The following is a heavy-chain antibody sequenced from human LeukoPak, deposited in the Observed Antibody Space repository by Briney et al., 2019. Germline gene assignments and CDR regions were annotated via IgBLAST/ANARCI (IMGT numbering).Heavy chain of an antibody. D-gene: IGHD4-23*01. CDR2: ISYDGSNK. Sequence: GRSLRLSCAASGFTFSSYGMHWVRQAPGKGLEGVALISYDGSNKYYADSGKGRFTISRDNSKNTLYLQMNSLRAEDTAVYYCAKHYYGGNSPPHYWGQGTLVTVSS. J-gene: IGHJ4*02. CDR1: GFTFSSYG. V-gene: IGHV3-30*18. CDR3: AKHYYGGNSPPHY.